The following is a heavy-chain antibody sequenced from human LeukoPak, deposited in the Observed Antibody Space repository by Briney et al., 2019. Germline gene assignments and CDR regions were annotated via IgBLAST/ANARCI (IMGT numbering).Heavy chain of an antibody. CDR1: GGSIKSSGYS. CDR3: ARQGSGWSGAFDF. J-gene: IGHJ4*02. CDR2: IYYSGTT. Sequence: ASETLSLACTVSGGSIKSSGYSWGWIRQPPGKGLEWIANIYYSGTTYYNPSLKSRVTTSVDTSKNHFSLRLNSVTAADTAVYYRARQGSGWSGAFDFWGQGTLITVSS. V-gene: IGHV4-39*01. D-gene: IGHD6-19*01.